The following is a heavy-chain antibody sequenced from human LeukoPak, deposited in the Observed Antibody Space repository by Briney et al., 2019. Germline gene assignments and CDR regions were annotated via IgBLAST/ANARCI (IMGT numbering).Heavy chain of an antibody. Sequence: PSQTLSLTCTVSGGSISRGSYYWSWIRQPAGKGLEWIGRIYTSGSTNYNPPLKSRVTISVDTSKNQFSLKLSSVTAADTAVYYCARVVPAALYYYYYYMDVWGKGTTVTVSS. D-gene: IGHD2-2*01. CDR2: IYTSGST. J-gene: IGHJ6*03. V-gene: IGHV4-61*02. CDR1: GGSISRGSYY. CDR3: ARVVPAALYYYYYYMDV.